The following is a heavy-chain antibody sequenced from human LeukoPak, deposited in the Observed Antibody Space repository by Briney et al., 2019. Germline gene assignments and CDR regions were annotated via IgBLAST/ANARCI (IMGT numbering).Heavy chain of an antibody. CDR1: GVSISSYY. V-gene: IGHV4-59*01. Sequence: SETLSLTCTVSGVSISSYYWSWLRQPPGKGLEWVGYIYYSGSTNYNPSLKSRVTISVDTSKNQFSLKLSSVTAADTAVYYCARDPGLLWFGELLPSNFDYWGQGTLVTVSS. D-gene: IGHD3-10*01. CDR2: IYYSGST. J-gene: IGHJ4*02. CDR3: ARDPGLLWFGELLPSNFDY.